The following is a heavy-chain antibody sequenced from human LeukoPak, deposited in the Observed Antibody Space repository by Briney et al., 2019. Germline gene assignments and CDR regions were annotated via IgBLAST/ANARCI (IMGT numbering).Heavy chain of an antibody. CDR1: GGSISSYY. CDR2: IYYSENT. CDR3: ARAGGTKKELDY. V-gene: IGHV4-59*01. D-gene: IGHD3-16*01. J-gene: IGHJ4*02. Sequence: SETLSLTCTVSGGSISSYYWSWIRQPPGRGLEWIGYIYYSENTNYNPSLKSRVTISVDTSKNQFSLKLSSVTAADTAVYYCARAGGTKKELDYWGQGTLVTVSS.